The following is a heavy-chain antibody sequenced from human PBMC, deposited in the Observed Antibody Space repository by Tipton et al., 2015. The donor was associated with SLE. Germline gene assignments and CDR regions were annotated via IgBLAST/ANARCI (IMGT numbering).Heavy chain of an antibody. D-gene: IGHD6-19*01. V-gene: IGHV3-7*05. CDR2: IKEDGSEK. J-gene: IGHJ6*02. CDR3: ARAQAQWRGVYYYYGMDV. CDR1: GFTFSSYW. Sequence: SLRLSCAASGFTFSSYWMSWVRQAPGKGLEWVANIKEDGSEKYYVDSVKGRFTISRDNAKNSLYLQMNSLRAEDTAVYYCARAQAQWRGVYYYYGMDVWGQGTTVTVSS.